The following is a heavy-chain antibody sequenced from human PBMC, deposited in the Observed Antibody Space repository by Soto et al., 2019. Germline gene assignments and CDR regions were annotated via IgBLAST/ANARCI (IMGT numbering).Heavy chain of an antibody. CDR1: GGTFSSYA. Sequence: SVKVSCKASGGTFSSYAISWVRQAPGQGLEWMGGIIPIFGTANYAQKFQGRVTITADESTSTAYMELSSLRSEDTAVYYCARGDSSSSITIFGVVPGFDPWGQGTLVTVSS. J-gene: IGHJ5*02. CDR2: IIPIFGTA. V-gene: IGHV1-69*13. CDR3: ARGDSSSSITIFGVVPGFDP. D-gene: IGHD3-3*01.